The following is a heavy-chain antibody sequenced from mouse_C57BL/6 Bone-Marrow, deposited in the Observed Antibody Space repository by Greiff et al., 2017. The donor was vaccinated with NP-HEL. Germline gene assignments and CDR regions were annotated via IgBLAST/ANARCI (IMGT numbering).Heavy chain of an antibody. CDR3: ARDRTASFAY. CDR2: ISDGGSYT. J-gene: IGHJ3*01. V-gene: IGHV5-4*01. Sequence: EVKLVESGGGLVKPGGSLKLSCAASGFTFSSYAMSWVRQTPEKRLEWVATISDGGSYTYYPHNVKGRFTISRDNAKNNLYLQMSHLKSEDTAMYYCARDRTASFAYWGQGTLVTVSA. CDR1: GFTFSSYA.